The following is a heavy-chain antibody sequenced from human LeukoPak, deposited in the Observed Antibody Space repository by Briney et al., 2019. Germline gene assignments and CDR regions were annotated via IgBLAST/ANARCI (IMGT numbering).Heavy chain of an antibody. D-gene: IGHD3-10*01. CDR1: GASINSGSYY. V-gene: IGHV4-61*02. J-gene: IGHJ4*02. CDR3: ARDIMVRGVITTGDY. CDR2: IYASGNT. Sequence: PSETLSLTCTVSGASINSGSYYWTWIRQPAGKGLEWIGRIYASGNTDYSPSLKSRLTISLDTSKNQFSLRLSSVTAADTAVYYCARDIMVRGVITTGDYWGQGTLVTVSS.